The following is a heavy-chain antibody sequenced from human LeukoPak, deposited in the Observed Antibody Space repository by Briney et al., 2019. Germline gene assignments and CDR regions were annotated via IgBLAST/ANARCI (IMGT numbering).Heavy chain of an antibody. CDR1: GGSFSGYY. D-gene: IGHD2-2*01. CDR3: ARGRMSSRYCSSTSCYRESY. Sequence: RPSETLSLTCAVYGGSFSGYYWSRIRQPPGRGLEWIGEINHSGSTNYNPSLKSRVTISVDTSKNQFSLKLSSVTAADTAVYYCARGRMSSRYCSSTSCYRESYWGQGTVVTVSS. CDR2: INHSGST. V-gene: IGHV4-34*01. J-gene: IGHJ4*02.